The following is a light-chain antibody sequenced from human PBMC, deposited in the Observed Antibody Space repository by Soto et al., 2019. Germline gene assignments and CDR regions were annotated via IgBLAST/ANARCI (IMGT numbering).Light chain of an antibody. CDR1: SSNIGAGYD. Sequence: QSVLTQPPSVSGAPGQRVTISCTGSSSNIGAGYDVHWYQQLPGTAPKLLIYGNSNRPSGVPDRFSGSKSGTSASLAITGLQAEDEADYYCQSYDSSLSGRVVFGGGNKLTF. CDR3: QSYDSSLSGRVV. J-gene: IGLJ2*01. CDR2: GNS. V-gene: IGLV1-40*01.